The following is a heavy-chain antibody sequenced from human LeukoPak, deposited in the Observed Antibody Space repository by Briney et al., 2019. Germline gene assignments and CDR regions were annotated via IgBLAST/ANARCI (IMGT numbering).Heavy chain of an antibody. CDR1: GFPLSSYE. V-gene: IGHV3-48*03. J-gene: IGHJ6*02. Sequence: GGTLRLPCVASGFPLSSYEVNGLADAPEKGGEGVSYISSTGSNRYNADSVKGRFTISRDNAQNSLYLQMDSLRAEDTAVYYCARVTPYDSYGMDVWGQGTTVTVSS. D-gene: IGHD2-15*01. CDR3: ARVTPYDSYGMDV. CDR2: ISSTGSNR.